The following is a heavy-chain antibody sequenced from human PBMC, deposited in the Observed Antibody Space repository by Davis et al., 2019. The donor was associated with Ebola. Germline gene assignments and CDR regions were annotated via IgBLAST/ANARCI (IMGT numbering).Heavy chain of an antibody. Sequence: GESLKISCAASGFTFSSYSMNWVRQAPGKGLEWVSYISSSSSTIYYADSVKGRFTISRDNSKNTLYLQMNSLRAEDTAVYYCARDFPYDFWSGYSIPNFDYWGQGTLVTVSS. CDR3: ARDFPYDFWSGYSIPNFDY. D-gene: IGHD3-3*01. J-gene: IGHJ4*02. CDR1: GFTFSSYS. CDR2: ISSSSSTI. V-gene: IGHV3-48*01.